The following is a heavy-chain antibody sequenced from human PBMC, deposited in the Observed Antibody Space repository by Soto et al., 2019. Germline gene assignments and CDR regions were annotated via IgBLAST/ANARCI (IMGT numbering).Heavy chain of an antibody. J-gene: IGHJ4*02. V-gene: IGHV3-23*01. CDR1: GFTLRNYA. CDR2: ISANDVGT. D-gene: IGHD1-20*01. Sequence: GGSLRLSCEASGFTLRNYAMTWVRQAPGKGLEWVSLISANDVGTYYAESVKARFTISTDQSRNTVYLQMDSLRADDTAIYYCAKAKNDYNWDNRPPFDYWGQGTLVTVSS. CDR3: AKAKNDYNWDNRPPFDY.